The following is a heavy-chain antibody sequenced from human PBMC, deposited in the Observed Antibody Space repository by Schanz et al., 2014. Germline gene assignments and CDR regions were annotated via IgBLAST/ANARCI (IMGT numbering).Heavy chain of an antibody. Sequence: QVQLVQSGAEVKKPGASVKLSCRASGYPFTNYYMHWVRQAPGQGLEWMGIINPSGGSTSYAQKFQGRVTMTRDTSTSTVYMELSSLRSEDTAVYYCARDGEAAAGCDYWGQGTLXTVSS. J-gene: IGHJ4*02. CDR1: GYPFTNYY. CDR3: ARDGEAAAGCDY. V-gene: IGHV1-46*03. D-gene: IGHD6-13*01. CDR2: INPSGGST.